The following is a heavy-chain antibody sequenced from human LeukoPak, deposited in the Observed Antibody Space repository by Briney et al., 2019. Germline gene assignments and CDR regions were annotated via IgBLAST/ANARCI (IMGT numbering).Heavy chain of an antibody. V-gene: IGHV4-61*02. CDR3: ARDNKGQREAFDI. J-gene: IGHJ3*02. Sequence: PSETLSLTCTVSGGSISSGSYYWSWIRQPAGKGLEWIGRIYTSGSTNYNPSLKSRVTISVDTSKNQFSLKLSSVTAADTAVYYCARDNKGQREAFDIWGQGTMVTVSS. CDR2: IYTSGST. CDR1: GGSISSGSYY. D-gene: IGHD2/OR15-2a*01.